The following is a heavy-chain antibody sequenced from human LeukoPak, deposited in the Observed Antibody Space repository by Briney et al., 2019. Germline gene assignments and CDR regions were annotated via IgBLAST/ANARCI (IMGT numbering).Heavy chain of an antibody. Sequence: SQTLSLTCAISGDGVSSNSAAWNWFRQSPSRGLEWLGRTYYRSKWYSDYAVSVKSRITINPDISQNQFSLQLNSVTPEDTAVYYCARGTGTFDYWGQGTLVTVSS. J-gene: IGHJ4*02. CDR3: ARGTGTFDY. CDR2: TYYRSKWYS. V-gene: IGHV6-1*01. D-gene: IGHD1-7*01. CDR1: GDGVSSNSAA.